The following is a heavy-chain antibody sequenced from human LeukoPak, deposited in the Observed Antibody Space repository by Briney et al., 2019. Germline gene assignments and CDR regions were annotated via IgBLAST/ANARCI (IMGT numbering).Heavy chain of an antibody. Sequence: ASVKVSCKASGYTFTSYDINWVRQATGQGLEWLGWMNPNSGNTGYAQKFQGRVTMTRNTSISTAYMELSSLRSEDTAVYYCARGWYGSGSSDIWGQGTMVTVSS. V-gene: IGHV1-8*01. CDR2: MNPNSGNT. CDR3: ARGWYGSGSSDI. CDR1: GYTFTSYD. D-gene: IGHD3-10*01. J-gene: IGHJ3*02.